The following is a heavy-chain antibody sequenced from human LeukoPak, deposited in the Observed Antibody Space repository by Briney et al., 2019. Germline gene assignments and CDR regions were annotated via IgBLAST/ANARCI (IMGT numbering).Heavy chain of an antibody. D-gene: IGHD3-3*01. CDR3: ARPRTYYDSWSGYPPFDY. V-gene: IGHV1-69*13. Sequence: SVKVSCKASGGTSSSHSLNWVRQTPGQGLEWMGGIIPMSITTKYAPKFQGRVTITADESTRTVFMELSSLRPEDTALYYCARPRTYYDSWSGYPPFDYWGQGTLVTVSS. CDR1: GGTSSSHS. CDR2: IIPMSITT. J-gene: IGHJ4*02.